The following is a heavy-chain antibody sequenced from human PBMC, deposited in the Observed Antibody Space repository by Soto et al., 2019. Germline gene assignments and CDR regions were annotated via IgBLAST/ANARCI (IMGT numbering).Heavy chain of an antibody. J-gene: IGHJ5*02. CDR1: GGTFSRHA. CDR2: SIPLFGTT. D-gene: IGHD6-13*01. Sequence: QVQLVQSGSEVKMHGSSVKVSCKPSGGTFSRHAINWVLQAPGQGLEWMGGSIPLFGTTNYAQKFKGRVTISADESTSTAYMELSSLTSEDAAVYYCARAAIHGSSWYFWFDPWGQGTLVTVSS. V-gene: IGHV1-69*01. CDR3: ARAAIHGSSWYFWFDP.